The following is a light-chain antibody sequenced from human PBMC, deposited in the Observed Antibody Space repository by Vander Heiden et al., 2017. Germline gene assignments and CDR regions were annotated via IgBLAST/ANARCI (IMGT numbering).Light chain of an antibody. J-gene: IGKJ3*01. CDR3: MQALQTPFT. Sequence: DAVMSQSPLSMPVTPGEPASISCRSTQSLLHGNGYNYLDWYLQTPGQSPQLLIYLGSNRASGVPDRFSGSGSGTDFTLKISIVDADDVVVYYCMQALQTPFTFGPGTRLDIK. CDR1: QSLLHGNGYNY. CDR2: LGS. V-gene: IGKV2-28*01.